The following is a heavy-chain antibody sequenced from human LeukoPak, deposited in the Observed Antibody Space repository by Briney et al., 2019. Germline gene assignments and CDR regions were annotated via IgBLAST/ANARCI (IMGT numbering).Heavy chain of an antibody. CDR2: IYHSGST. CDR3: DRAEWQYYFDTSGDYYVGDSFGI. V-gene: IGHV4-30-2*01. J-gene: IGHJ3*02. Sequence: SGTLSLTCTVSGGSISSGGYYWSWIRQPPGKGLEWIGYIYHSGSTYYNPSLKSRITISVDRSKNQFSLRLSSVTAADTAVYARDRAEWQYYFDTSGDYYVGDSFGIWGQGTMVTVSS. D-gene: IGHD3-22*01. CDR1: GGSISSGGYY.